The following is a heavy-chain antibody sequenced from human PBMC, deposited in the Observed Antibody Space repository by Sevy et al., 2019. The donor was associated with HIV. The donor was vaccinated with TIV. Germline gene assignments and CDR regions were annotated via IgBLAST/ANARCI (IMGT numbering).Heavy chain of an antibody. J-gene: IGHJ4*02. Sequence: GGSLRLSCAASGLTLTTTGMSWVRQAPGKGLEWVAGVTSDGTTYYADSVRDRFTVSRDNSKNTLYLQLNSLRADDTAVVYCAGGETTMITDFDYWGQGTLVTVSS. V-gene: IGHV3-23*01. CDR1: GLTLTTTG. CDR3: AGGETTMITDFDY. D-gene: IGHD2-8*01. CDR2: VTSDGTT.